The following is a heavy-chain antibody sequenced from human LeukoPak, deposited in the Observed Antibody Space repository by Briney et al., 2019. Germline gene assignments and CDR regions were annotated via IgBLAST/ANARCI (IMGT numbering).Heavy chain of an antibody. CDR2: ISTSSSTI. CDR1: GFTFSSYS. CDR3: TKGETAVTSYLHF. J-gene: IGHJ4*02. V-gene: IGHV3-48*01. D-gene: IGHD4-17*01. Sequence: PGGSLRLSCAASGFTFSSYSMNWVRQAPGKGLEWVSFISTSSSTIYYAESVRGRFTISRDNAKNSLYLQMNSLRGDDTAVYYCTKGETAVTSYLHFWGQGTLVTVSS.